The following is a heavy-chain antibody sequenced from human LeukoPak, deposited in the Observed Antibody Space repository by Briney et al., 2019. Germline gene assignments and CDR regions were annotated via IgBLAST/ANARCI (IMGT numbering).Heavy chain of an antibody. CDR2: IYYSGST. V-gene: IGHV4-59*12. D-gene: IGHD6-13*01. CDR3: ARVRGVHSSSWYADY. Sequence: SETLSLTCTVSGGSISSYYWSWIRQPPGKGLEWIGYIYYSGSTNYNPSLKSRVTISVDTSKNQFSLKLSSVTAADTAVYYCARVRGVHSSSWYADYWGQGTLVTVSS. CDR1: GGSISSYY. J-gene: IGHJ4*02.